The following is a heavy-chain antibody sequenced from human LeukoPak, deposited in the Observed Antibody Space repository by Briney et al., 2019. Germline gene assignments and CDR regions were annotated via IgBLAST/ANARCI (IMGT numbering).Heavy chain of an antibody. J-gene: IGHJ4*02. D-gene: IGHD1-7*01. CDR3: ARVGRYNWNYPWYFDY. V-gene: IGHV4-39*07. CDR2: IYYSGST. CDR1: GGSISSSSYY. Sequence: SETLSLTCTVSGGSISSSSYYWGWIRQPPGKGLEWIGNIYYSGSTNYNPSLKSRVTISVDTSKNQFSLKLSSVTAADTAVYYCARVGRYNWNYPWYFDYWGQGTLVTVSS.